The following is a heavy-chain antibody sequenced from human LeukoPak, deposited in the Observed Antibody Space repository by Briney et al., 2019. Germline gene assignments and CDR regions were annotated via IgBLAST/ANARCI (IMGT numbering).Heavy chain of an antibody. Sequence: ASVKVSCKASGYTFTAYYMHWVRQAPGQGLEWMGWINPNSGGTDYAQKFQGRVTMTRDTSISTAYMDLSSLRSDDTAVYYCARSSSDWYIDYSGQGTLVTVSS. J-gene: IGHJ4*02. CDR2: INPNSGGT. CDR3: ARSSSDWYIDY. CDR1: GYTFTAYY. D-gene: IGHD6-19*01. V-gene: IGHV1-2*02.